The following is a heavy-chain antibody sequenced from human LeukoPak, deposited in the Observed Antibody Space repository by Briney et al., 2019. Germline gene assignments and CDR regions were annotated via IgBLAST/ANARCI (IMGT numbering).Heavy chain of an antibody. D-gene: IGHD3-10*01. J-gene: IGHJ4*02. Sequence: TGGSLRLSCAASGFTFDDYAMHWVRQAPGKGLEWVSGISWNSGSIGYADSVKGRFTISRDNAKNSLYLQMNSLRAEDTALYYCAKDIPRDGAFDYWGQGTLVTVSS. CDR2: ISWNSGSI. CDR3: AKDIPRDGAFDY. CDR1: GFTFDDYA. V-gene: IGHV3-9*01.